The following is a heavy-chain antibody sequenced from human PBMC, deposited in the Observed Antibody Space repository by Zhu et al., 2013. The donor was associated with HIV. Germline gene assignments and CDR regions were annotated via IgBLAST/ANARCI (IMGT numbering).Heavy chain of an antibody. V-gene: IGHV1-3*01. D-gene: IGHD6-25*01. CDR3: ARDMAATVTSLVPDK. CDR1: GFTFADYV. Sequence: QVQLVQSGAELKKPGDSVRISCRTSGFTFADYVIHWLRQAPGQGPEWLAYIDGRSGDTKYPHIFQGRVAVTRDTAARTAHLELTSLTSEDTAVYYCARDMAATVTSLVPDKWGQGTLVAVSS. J-gene: IGHJ4*02. CDR2: IDGRSGDT.